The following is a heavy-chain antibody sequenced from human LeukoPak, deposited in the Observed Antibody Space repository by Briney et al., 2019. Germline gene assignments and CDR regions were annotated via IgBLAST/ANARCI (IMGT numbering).Heavy chain of an antibody. Sequence: PGGSLRLSCAASGFTVSSNYMSWVRQAPGKGLEWVSVIYSGGSTYYADSVKGRFTISRDNSKNTLYLQMNSLRAEDTAVYYCAKDLYSTVVPAALYNWFDPWGQGTLVTVSS. D-gene: IGHD2-2*01. CDR1: GFTVSSNY. V-gene: IGHV3-53*05. CDR2: IYSGGST. J-gene: IGHJ5*02. CDR3: AKDLYSTVVPAALYNWFDP.